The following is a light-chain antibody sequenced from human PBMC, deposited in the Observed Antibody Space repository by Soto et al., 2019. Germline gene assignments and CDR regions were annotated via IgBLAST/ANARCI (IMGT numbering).Light chain of an antibody. J-gene: IGLJ1*01. CDR1: FSNIGDNA. V-gene: IGLV1-44*01. CDR2: LND. Sequence: VLTQPPSLSATPGQRVNISCSGSFSNIGDNAVNWYQQLPGAAPKLLIYLNDQRPSGVPDRFSGSKSGTSAFLAISGLQSEDEADYYCAAWDDSLNALFGTGTKVTVL. CDR3: AAWDDSLNAL.